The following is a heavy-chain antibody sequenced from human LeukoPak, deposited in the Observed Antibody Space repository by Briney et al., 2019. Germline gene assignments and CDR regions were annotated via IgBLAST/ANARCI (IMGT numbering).Heavy chain of an antibody. V-gene: IGHV3-7*03. Sequence: GGSLRLSCAASGFPFNSYWMTWVRQSPGKGLEWVANIKQDGSEKYYVDSVKGRFTISRDNAKNSIYLQMNSLRAEDTAVYYCAKVGRRYSSGWYDYYYYYGMDVWGQGTTVTVSS. D-gene: IGHD6-19*01. CDR1: GFPFNSYW. J-gene: IGHJ6*02. CDR3: AKVGRRYSSGWYDYYYYYGMDV. CDR2: IKQDGSEK.